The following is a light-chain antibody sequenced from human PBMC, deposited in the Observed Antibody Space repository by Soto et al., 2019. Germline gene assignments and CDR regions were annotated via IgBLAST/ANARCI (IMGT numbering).Light chain of an antibody. V-gene: IGKV3-20*01. Sequence: IVLTQSPGTLSVSPGERATLSCRASQSVSSSYLAWYQQKPGQAPRLLIYGASSRAIGIPDRFSGSGSGTDFTLTISRLEPEDFAVYYCQQYGSPITFGQGTRLEIK. CDR2: GAS. CDR3: QQYGSPIT. CDR1: QSVSSSY. J-gene: IGKJ5*01.